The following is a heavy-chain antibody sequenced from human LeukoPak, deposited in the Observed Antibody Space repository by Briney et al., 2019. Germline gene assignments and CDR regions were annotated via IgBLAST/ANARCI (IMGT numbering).Heavy chain of an antibody. CDR3: ARVVVVAATPDNFDY. CDR2: IYYSGST. CDR1: GGSISSYY. J-gene: IGHJ4*02. D-gene: IGHD2-15*01. V-gene: IGHV4-59*12. Sequence: SETLSLTCTVSGGSISSYYWSWIRQPPGKGLEWIGYIYYSGSTNYNPSLKSRVTISVDTSKNQFSLKLSSVTAADTAVYYCARVVVVAATPDNFDYWGQGTLVTVSS.